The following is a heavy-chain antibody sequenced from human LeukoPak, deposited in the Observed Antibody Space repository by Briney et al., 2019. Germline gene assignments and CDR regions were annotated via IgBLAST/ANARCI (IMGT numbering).Heavy chain of an antibody. CDR1: GYGFTSYW. CDR2: IYPGGSDT. CDR3: ARREYSSSWYSYAFDI. J-gene: IGHJ3*02. Sequence: GESLKISCKGSGYGFTSYWIGWVRQMPGKGLEWMGIIYPGGSDTRYSPSFQGQVTISADKSISTAYLQWSSLKASDTAMYYCARREYSSSWYSYAFDIWGQGTMVTVSS. D-gene: IGHD6-13*01. V-gene: IGHV5-51*01.